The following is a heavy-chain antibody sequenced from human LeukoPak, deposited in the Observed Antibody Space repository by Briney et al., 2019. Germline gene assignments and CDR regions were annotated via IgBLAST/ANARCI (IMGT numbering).Heavy chain of an antibody. D-gene: IGHD3-16*01. CDR3: ARHKAIHGGDAFDM. Sequence: RTGGSLRLSCAASGFTFTNNAMTWVRQAPGKGLEWVSVICGGGSSTYYADSVKGRFTISRDDSNNMLYLQMNSLRAEDTAVYYCARHKAIHGGDAFDMWGQGSVVTVSS. CDR1: GFTFTNNA. V-gene: IGHV3-23*01. CDR2: ICGGGSST. J-gene: IGHJ3*02.